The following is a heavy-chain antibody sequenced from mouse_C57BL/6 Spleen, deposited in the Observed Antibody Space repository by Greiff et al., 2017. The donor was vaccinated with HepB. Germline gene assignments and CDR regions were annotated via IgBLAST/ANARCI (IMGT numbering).Heavy chain of an antibody. J-gene: IGHJ4*01. D-gene: IGHD2-1*01. V-gene: IGHV10-1*01. CDR2: IRSKSNNYAT. Sequence: EVNLVESGGGLVQPKGSLKLSCAASGFSFNTYAMNWVRQAPGKGLEWVARIRSKSNNYATYYAASVKDRFNISRDDSDSMLYLQMNNLDTEDTAMYYCVRHGNYGRFYAMDYRGQGTSVPVSS. CDR1: GFSFNTYA. CDR3: VRHGNYGRFYAMDY.